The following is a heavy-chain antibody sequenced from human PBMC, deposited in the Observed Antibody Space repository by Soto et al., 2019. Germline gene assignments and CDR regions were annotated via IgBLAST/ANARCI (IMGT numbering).Heavy chain of an antibody. CDR1: GFTFSNYW. D-gene: IGHD3-9*01. Sequence: DVQLVESGGGLVQPGGSRRISCVASGFTFSNYWMHWVRQVPGKGPVWFSRISADGRYTVYADSVKGRFTISRDNANNTLFLQMDSLRVEDTAVYYCARDRGGNRGHSIYFFDSWGQGVLLSVSS. V-gene: IGHV3-74*01. J-gene: IGHJ4*02. CDR3: ARDRGGNRGHSIYFFDS. CDR2: ISADGRYT.